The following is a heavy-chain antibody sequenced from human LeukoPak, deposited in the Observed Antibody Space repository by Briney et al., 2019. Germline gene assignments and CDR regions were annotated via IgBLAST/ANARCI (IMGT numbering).Heavy chain of an antibody. D-gene: IGHD2-21*02. J-gene: IGHJ4*02. CDR3: ARSNNDGDFLGVGFDY. CDR1: GYAFINYA. CDR2: INTNTGNP. V-gene: IGHV7-4-1*02. Sequence: ASVKVSCKTSGYAFINYAINWVRQAPGQGLEWMGWINTNTGNPTYAQGFTGRFVFSLDTSVSTTYLQISSLKTEDTAIYYCARSNNDGDFLGVGFDYWGQGALVTVSS.